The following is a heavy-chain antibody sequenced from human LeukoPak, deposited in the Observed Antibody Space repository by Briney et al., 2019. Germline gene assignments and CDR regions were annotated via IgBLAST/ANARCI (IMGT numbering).Heavy chain of an antibody. CDR2: IYHSGST. D-gene: IGHD1-26*01. CDR1: GYSISSGYY. V-gene: IGHV4-38-2*02. Sequence: SETLSLTCTVSGYSISSGYYWGWIRQPPGKGLEWIGSIYHSGSTYYNPSLKSRVTISVDTSKNQFSLKLSSVTAADTAVYYCARDPDGYSGYVEYWGQGTLVTVSS. J-gene: IGHJ4*02. CDR3: ARDPDGYSGYVEY.